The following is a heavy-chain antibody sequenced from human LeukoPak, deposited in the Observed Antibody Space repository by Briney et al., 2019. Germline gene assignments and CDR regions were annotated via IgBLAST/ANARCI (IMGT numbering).Heavy chain of an antibody. Sequence: ASVKVSCEASGYIFSAFHIHWVRLAPGQGPEWMGWVNPNSGDTNYAQRFRGRVTMTRDTSINTAYMELSSLRSDDTAVYYCARSNYYGSQSEYWGQGTLVAVSS. CDR3: ARSNYYGSQSEY. V-gene: IGHV1-2*02. CDR1: GYIFSAFH. CDR2: VNPNSGDT. J-gene: IGHJ4*02. D-gene: IGHD3-10*01.